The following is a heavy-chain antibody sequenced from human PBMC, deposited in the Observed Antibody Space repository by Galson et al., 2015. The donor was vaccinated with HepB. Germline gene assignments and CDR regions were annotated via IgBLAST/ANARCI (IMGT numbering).Heavy chain of an antibody. D-gene: IGHD6-13*01. CDR3: ATVSSIAAVFDY. CDR1: XYTXXXXS. CDR2: FDPGDGET. Sequence: SVKXSXKXXXYTXXXXSMHWVRQAPGKGLEWMGGFDPGDGETIYAQKFQGRVTMTEDTSTDTAYMELSSLRSEDTAXYYCATVSSIAAVFDYWGQGTLVT. V-gene: IGHV1-24*01. J-gene: IGHJ4*02.